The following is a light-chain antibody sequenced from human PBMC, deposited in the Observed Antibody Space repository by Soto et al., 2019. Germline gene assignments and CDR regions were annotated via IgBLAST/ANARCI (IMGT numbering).Light chain of an antibody. CDR1: QGIGNT. CDR3: QQRSNWPRT. J-gene: IGKJ1*01. V-gene: IGKV3-15*01. Sequence: EIVITQSPATLSVSPGEGATLSCRASQGIGNTLAWYQQKPGQTPRLLIYAASIRATGVPARFSGSGSGTDFTLTISSLEPEDLAVYYCQQRSNWPRTFGQGTKVDIK. CDR2: AAS.